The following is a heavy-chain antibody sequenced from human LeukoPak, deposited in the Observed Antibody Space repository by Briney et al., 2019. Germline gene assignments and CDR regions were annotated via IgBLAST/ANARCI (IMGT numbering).Heavy chain of an antibody. V-gene: IGHV4-59*01. CDR1: GGYISSYY. Sequence: SETLSLTCTVSGGYISSYYWSWIRQPPGKGLEWIGYIYYSGSTNYNPSLKSRVTISVDTSKNQFSLKLSSVTAADTAVYYCARGFYDSSGYYYRRYYYYYMDVWGKGTTVTVSS. CDR2: IYYSGST. J-gene: IGHJ6*03. D-gene: IGHD3-22*01. CDR3: ARGFYDSSGYYYRRYYYYYMDV.